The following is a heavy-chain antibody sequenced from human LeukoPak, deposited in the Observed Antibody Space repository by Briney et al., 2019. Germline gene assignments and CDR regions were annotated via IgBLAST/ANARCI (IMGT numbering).Heavy chain of an antibody. J-gene: IGHJ2*01. CDR1: GFTFNYYD. D-gene: IGHD3-22*01. V-gene: IGHV3-13*01. CDR2: IRTTGDT. CDR3: ARGVSYYYDNSGHPGWYFDL. Sequence: GGSLRRSCAVSGFTFNYYDMHWVRQAPGKRLEWVSAIRTTGDTHYPDSVKGRFAMSREDAKNSVYLQMNTLRAGDTAVYYCARGVSYYYDNSGHPGWYFDLWGRGTLVTVSS.